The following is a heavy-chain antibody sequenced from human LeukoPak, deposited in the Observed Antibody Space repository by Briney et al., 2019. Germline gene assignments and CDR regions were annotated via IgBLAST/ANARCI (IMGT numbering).Heavy chain of an antibody. CDR3: ARDPFTIFGAVINWFDP. V-gene: IGHV1-18*01. D-gene: IGHD3-3*01. J-gene: IGHJ5*02. CDR1: GYTFTSYG. CDR2: ISAYNGNT. Sequence: GASVKVSCKASGYTFTSYGISWVRQAPGQGLEWMGWISAYNGNTNYAQKLQDRVTMTTDTSTSTAYMELRSLRSDDTAVYYCARDPFTIFGAVINWFDPWGQGTLVTVSS.